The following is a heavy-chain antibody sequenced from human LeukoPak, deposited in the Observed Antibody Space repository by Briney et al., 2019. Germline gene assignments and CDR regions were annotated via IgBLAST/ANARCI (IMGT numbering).Heavy chain of an antibody. CDR1: GGSFSGYY. V-gene: IGHV4-34*01. Sequence: SETLSLTCAVYGGSFSGYYWSWIRQPPGKGLEWIGEINHSGSTNYNPSLKSRVTISVDTSKNQFSLKLSSVTAADTAVYYCARGDGITGTQGRLDYWGQGTLVTVSS. CDR3: ARGDGITGTQGRLDY. D-gene: IGHD1-20*01. J-gene: IGHJ4*02. CDR2: INHSGST.